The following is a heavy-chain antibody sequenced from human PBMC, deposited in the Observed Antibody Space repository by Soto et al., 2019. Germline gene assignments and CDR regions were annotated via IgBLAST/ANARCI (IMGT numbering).Heavy chain of an antibody. D-gene: IGHD3-9*01. J-gene: IGHJ6*02. Sequence: SVKVSCKASGGNFRSEAISWVQQAPGHGLEWMGRIIPMFPTPQYAPELQGRVTIMADESTTTVYMEMRGLTYDDTAVYYCDRAQFSDILTADGHPLDVWG. CDR1: GGNFRSEA. V-gene: IGHV1-69*13. CDR2: IIPMFPTP. CDR3: DRAQFSDILTADGHPLDV.